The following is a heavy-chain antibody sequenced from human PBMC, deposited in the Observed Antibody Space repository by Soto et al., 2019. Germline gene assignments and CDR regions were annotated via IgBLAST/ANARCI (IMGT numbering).Heavy chain of an antibody. CDR3: ARDLGDGYIDY. J-gene: IGHJ4*02. V-gene: IGHV4-59*01. CDR1: GGSISSYY. CDR2: IYYSGST. Sequence: SETLSLTYTVSGGSISSYYWSWIRQPPGKGLEWIGYIYYSGSTNYNPSLKSRVTISVDTSKNQFSLKLSSVTAADTAVYYCARDLGDGYIDYWGQGTLVTVSS. D-gene: IGHD1-26*01.